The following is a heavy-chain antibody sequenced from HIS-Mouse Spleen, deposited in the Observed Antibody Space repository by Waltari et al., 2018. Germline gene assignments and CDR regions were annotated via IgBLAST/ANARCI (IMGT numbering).Heavy chain of an antibody. V-gene: IGHV4-39*01. CDR3: ARRAGAAAGPGYWYFDL. J-gene: IGHJ2*01. CDR2: IYYSGST. D-gene: IGHD6-13*01. Sequence: QLQLQESGPGLVKPSETLSLTCPVSGGSFSSSRYYWGWLRQPPGKRLEWIGSIYYSGSTYYNPSLKSRVTISVDTSKNQFSLKLSSVTAADTAVYYCARRAGAAAGPGYWYFDLWGRGTLVTVSS. CDR1: GGSFSSSRYY.